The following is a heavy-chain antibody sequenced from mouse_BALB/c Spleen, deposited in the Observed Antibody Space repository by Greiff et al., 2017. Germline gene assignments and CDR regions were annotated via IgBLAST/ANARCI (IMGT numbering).Heavy chain of an antibody. V-gene: IGHV2-9*02. CDR1: GFSLTSYG. CDR3: ARGIYYDYDKGDYYAMDY. D-gene: IGHD2-4*01. Sequence: QVHVKQSGPGLVAPSQSLSITCTVSGFSLTSYGVHWVRQPPGKGLEWLGVIWAGGSTNYNSALMSRLSISKDNSKSQVFLKMNSLQTDDTAMYYCARGIYYDYDKGDYYAMDYWGQGTSVTVSS. CDR2: IWAGGST. J-gene: IGHJ4*01.